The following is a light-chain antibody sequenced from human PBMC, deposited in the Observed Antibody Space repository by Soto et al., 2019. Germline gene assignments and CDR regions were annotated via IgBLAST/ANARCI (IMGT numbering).Light chain of an antibody. CDR3: QSYDSTNSQWV. CDR2: EDN. V-gene: IGLV6-57*01. J-gene: IGLJ3*02. CDR1: SGSIAINY. Sequence: NFMLTQPHSVSESPGKTVTISCTRSSGSIAINYVQWYQQRPGSSPTTVIYEDNRRPSGVPDRFSGSIDSSSNSASLSISGLKTEDEADYYCQSYDSTNSQWVFGGGTQLTVL.